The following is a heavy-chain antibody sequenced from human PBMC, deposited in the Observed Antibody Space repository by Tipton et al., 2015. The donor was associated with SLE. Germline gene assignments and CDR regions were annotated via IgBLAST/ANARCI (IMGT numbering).Heavy chain of an antibody. D-gene: IGHD1-1*01. CDR3: ASQLTILDAFDI. V-gene: IGHV3-33*08. Sequence: SLRLSCTVSGYSISSYGMHWVRQAPGKGLEWVAVIWYDGSNKYYADSVKGRFTISRDNSKNTLYLQMNSLRAEDTAVYYCASQLTILDAFDIWGQGTMVTVSS. CDR1: GYSISSYG. CDR2: IWYDGSNK. J-gene: IGHJ3*02.